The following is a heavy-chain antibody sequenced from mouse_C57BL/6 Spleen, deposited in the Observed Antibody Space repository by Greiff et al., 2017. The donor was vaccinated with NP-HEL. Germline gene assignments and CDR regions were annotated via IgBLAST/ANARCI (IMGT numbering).Heavy chain of an antibody. CDR3: ARWSGYPYYYDY. D-gene: IGHD2-2*01. CDR1: GYTFTSYW. V-gene: IGHV1-50*01. Sequence: QVQLQQPGAELVKPGASVKLSCKASGYTFTSYWMQWVNQRPGQGLEWIGEIDPSDSYTNYNQKFKGKATLTVDTSSSTAYMQLSSLTSEDSAVYYCARWSGYPYYYDYWGQGTTLTVSS. J-gene: IGHJ2*01. CDR2: IDPSDSYT.